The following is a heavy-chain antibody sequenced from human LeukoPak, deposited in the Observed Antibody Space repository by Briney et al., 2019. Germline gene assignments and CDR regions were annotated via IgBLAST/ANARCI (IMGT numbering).Heavy chain of an antibody. J-gene: IGHJ6*03. CDR3: ARAPRGDQLLQDYYYYYMDV. Sequence: ASVKVSCKASGYTFTGYCMHWVRQAPGQGLEWMGWINPNSGGTNYAQKFQGRVTMTRDTSISTAYMELSRLRSDDTAVYYCARAPRGDQLLQDYYYYYMDVWGKGTTVTVSS. V-gene: IGHV1-2*02. CDR2: INPNSGGT. CDR1: GYTFTGYC. D-gene: IGHD2-2*01.